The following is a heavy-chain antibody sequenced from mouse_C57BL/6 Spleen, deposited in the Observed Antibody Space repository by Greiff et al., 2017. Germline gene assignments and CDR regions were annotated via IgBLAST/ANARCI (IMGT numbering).Heavy chain of an antibody. CDR1: GYTFTSYW. CDR3: ARSYDYDGFYFDY. D-gene: IGHD2-4*01. V-gene: IGHV1-64*01. Sequence: QVQLHQPGAELVKPGASVKLSCKASGYTFTSYWMHWVKQRPGQGLEWIGMIHPNSGSTNYNEKFKSKATLTVDKSSSTAYMQLSSLTSEDSAVYYCARSYDYDGFYFDYWGQGTTLTVSS. J-gene: IGHJ2*01. CDR2: IHPNSGST.